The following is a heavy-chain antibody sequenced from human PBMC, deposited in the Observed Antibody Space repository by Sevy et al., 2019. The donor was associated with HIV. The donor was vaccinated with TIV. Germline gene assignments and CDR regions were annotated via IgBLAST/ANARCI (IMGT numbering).Heavy chain of an antibody. CDR2: ISGSGGST. V-gene: IGHV3-23*01. D-gene: IGHD2-21*01. CDR3: AKDGARGVVVIAHFDY. Sequence: GGSLRLSCAASGFSFSSYEMNWVRQAPGKGLEWVSAISGSGGSTYYADSVKGRFTISRDNSKNTLYLQMNSLRAEDTAVYYCAKDGARGVVVIAHFDYWGQGTLVTVSS. J-gene: IGHJ4*02. CDR1: GFSFSSYE.